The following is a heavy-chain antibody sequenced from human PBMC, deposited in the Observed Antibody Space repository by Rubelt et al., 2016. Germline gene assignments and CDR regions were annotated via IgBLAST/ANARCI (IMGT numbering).Heavy chain of an antibody. Sequence: EYGGGMVQPGRSLRLSCAASGFTFSSYGMHWVRQAPGKGLEWVAVISYDGSNKYYADSVKGRFTISRDNSKNTLYLQMNSLRAEDTAVYYCAKDSGKPYSSSWYSRTGYYGMDVWGQGTTVTVSS. J-gene: IGHJ6*02. CDR3: AKDSGKPYSSSWYSRTGYYGMDV. CDR2: ISYDGSNK. V-gene: IGHV3-30*18. D-gene: IGHD6-13*01. CDR1: GFTFSSYG.